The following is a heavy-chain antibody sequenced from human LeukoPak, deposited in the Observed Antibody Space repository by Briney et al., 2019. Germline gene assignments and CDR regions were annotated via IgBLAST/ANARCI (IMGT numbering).Heavy chain of an antibody. D-gene: IGHD3-10*01. J-gene: IGHJ6*02. V-gene: IGHV1-69*04. CDR2: IIPILGIA. CDR1: GGTFSSYA. CDR3: ASRVHSTMVRGVITRSGDYYGMDV. Sequence: SVKVSCKASGGTFSSYAISWVRQAPGQGLEWMGRIIPILGIANYAQKFQGRVTITADKSTSTAYMELSSLRSEDTAVYYCASRVHSTMVRGVITRSGDYYGMDVWGQGTTVTVSS.